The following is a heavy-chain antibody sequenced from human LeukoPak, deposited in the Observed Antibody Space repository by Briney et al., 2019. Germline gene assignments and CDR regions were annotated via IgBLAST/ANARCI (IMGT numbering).Heavy chain of an antibody. D-gene: IGHD2-2*01. CDR3: ARHDRATTSCLYFYGMDV. J-gene: IGHJ6*02. V-gene: IGHV4-39*01. Sequence: SETLSLTCTVSGGSISSSSHYWGWIRQPPGKGPEWIGSLYYSGSTYYNPSLKSRVTISVDTSKNQFSLKLSSVTATDTAVYYCARHDRATTSCLYFYGMDVWGQGTTVTVSS. CDR2: LYYSGST. CDR1: GGSISSSSHY.